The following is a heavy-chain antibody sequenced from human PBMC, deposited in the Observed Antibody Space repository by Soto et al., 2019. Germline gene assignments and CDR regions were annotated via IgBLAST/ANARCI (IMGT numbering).Heavy chain of an antibody. J-gene: IGHJ5*02. D-gene: IGHD3-22*01. V-gene: IGHV1-24*01. CDR3: ATEGGHDYYDSSGFHA. Sequence: ASVKVSCKVSGYTLTELSMHWVRQAPGKGLEWMGGFDPEDGETIYAQKFQGRVTMTEDTSTDTAYMELSSLRSEDTAVYYCATEGGHDYYDSSGFHAWGQGTLVTVSS. CDR1: GYTLTELS. CDR2: FDPEDGET.